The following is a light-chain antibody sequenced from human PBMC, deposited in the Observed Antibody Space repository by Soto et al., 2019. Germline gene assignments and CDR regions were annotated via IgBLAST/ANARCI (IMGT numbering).Light chain of an antibody. CDR1: SSDVGGYSY. J-gene: IGLJ2*01. V-gene: IGLV2-8*01. Sequence: QSALTQPPSASGSPGQSVTISCTGTSSDVGGYSYVSWYQQHPGKAPKLMIYEVNKRPSGVPDRFSGSKSGNTASLTVSGLQAEDEADYYCSSHSGSNLVVFGGGTQLTVL. CDR3: SSHSGSNLVV. CDR2: EVN.